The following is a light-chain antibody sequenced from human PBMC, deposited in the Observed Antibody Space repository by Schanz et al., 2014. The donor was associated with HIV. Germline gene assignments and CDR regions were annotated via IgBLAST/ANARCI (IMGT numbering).Light chain of an antibody. Sequence: QSALTQPASVSGSPGQSITISCTGTSSNVGGYDYLSWYQQHPGKAPKLIIYDVSNRPSGISYRFSGSKSGNTASLTISGLQAEDEGDYYCSSYTTSSTLVFGGGTKLTVL. J-gene: IGLJ2*01. CDR2: DVS. V-gene: IGLV2-14*03. CDR1: SSNVGGYDY. CDR3: SSYTTSSTLV.